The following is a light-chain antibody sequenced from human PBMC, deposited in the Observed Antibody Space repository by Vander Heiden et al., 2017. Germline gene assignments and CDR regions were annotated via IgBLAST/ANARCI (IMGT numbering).Light chain of an antibody. CDR3: QQYGSSLPWT. V-gene: IGKV3-20*01. CDR1: QSVSSSY. Sequence: EIVLTQSPGTLSLSPGERATLPCRASQSVSSSYLAWYQQKPGQAPRLLIHGASSRATGIPDRFSGSGSGTDFTLTINRLEPEDFAVYYCQQYGSSLPWTFGQGTKVEIK. CDR2: GAS. J-gene: IGKJ1*01.